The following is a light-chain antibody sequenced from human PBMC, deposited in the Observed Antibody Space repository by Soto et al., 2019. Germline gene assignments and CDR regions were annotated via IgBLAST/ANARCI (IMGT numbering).Light chain of an antibody. CDR3: QHYGSALFT. CDR2: GAS. J-gene: IGKJ3*01. V-gene: IGKV3-20*01. Sequence: EIVLTQSPGTLSLSPGERATLSCRASQSFSSSYLAWYQQKPGQAPRLLIYGASSRATGIPDRFSGSGSGTDFTLTXSSLEXEDFAVYYCQHYGSALFTFGPGTKVDVK. CDR1: QSFSSSY.